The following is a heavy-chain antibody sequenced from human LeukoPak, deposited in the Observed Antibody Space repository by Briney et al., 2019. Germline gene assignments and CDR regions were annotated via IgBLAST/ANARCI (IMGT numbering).Heavy chain of an antibody. V-gene: IGHV1-18*01. CDR1: GYTFTSYG. D-gene: IGHD3-9*01. Sequence: GASVKVSCKASGYTFTSYGISWVRQAPGQGLEWMGWISAYNGNTNYAQKLQGRVTMTTDTSTSTAYMELSSLRSEDTAVYYCASDILTGPIQLSFDYWGQGTLVTVSS. CDR3: ASDILTGPIQLSFDY. CDR2: ISAYNGNT. J-gene: IGHJ4*02.